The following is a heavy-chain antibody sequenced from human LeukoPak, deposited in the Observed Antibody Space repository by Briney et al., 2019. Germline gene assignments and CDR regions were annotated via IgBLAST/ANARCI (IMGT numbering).Heavy chain of an antibody. CDR1: GFTFSTYW. V-gene: IGHV3-74*01. CDR3: ATSSDTAMAFDY. J-gene: IGHJ4*02. CDR2: INSDGSTP. Sequence: GGSLRLSCAASGFTFSTYWMHWVRQAPGKGLVWVSRINSDGSTPSYADSVKGRFTISRDNAKNTLYLQMNSLRAEDTAVYYCATSSDTAMAFDYWGQGTLDTVSS. D-gene: IGHD5-18*01.